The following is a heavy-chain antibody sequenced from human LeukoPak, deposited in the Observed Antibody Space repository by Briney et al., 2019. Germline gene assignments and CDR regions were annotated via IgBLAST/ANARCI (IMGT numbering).Heavy chain of an antibody. J-gene: IGHJ5*02. CDR3: AKDGNWASVS. CDR1: GFTFS. D-gene: IGHD7-27*01. CDR2: IRHDGTDQ. V-gene: IGHV3-30*02. Sequence: GGSLRLSCVGSGFTFSVHWVRQVPGKGLEWLTFIRHDGTDQHYADSVRGRFTISRDNSRNTVYLQMNSLRPEDTALYYCAKDGNWASVSWGQGTLVTVSS.